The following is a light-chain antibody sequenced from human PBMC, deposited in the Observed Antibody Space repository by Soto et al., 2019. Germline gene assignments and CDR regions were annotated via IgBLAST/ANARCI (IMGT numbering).Light chain of an antibody. J-gene: IGLJ1*01. V-gene: IGLV1-44*01. CDR1: SSNVGSNP. Sequence: HSVLTQPPSASGTPGQGGTISCSGSSSNVGSNPVNWYQQLPGTSPKLLIYTNNQRPSGVPYRFSGSKSGTSASLAISGLQSEDEADYYCAAWDDSLIALYVFGTGTKVTVL. CDR2: TNN. CDR3: AAWDDSLIALYV.